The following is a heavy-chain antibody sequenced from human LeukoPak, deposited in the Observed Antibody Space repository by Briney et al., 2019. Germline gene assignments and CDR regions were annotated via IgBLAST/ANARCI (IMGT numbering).Heavy chain of an antibody. Sequence: PSETLSLTCAVSGGSILSTNWWSWVRQPPGRGLEWIGEVYLSGASNYNPSLKGRVNMSIDKSRNQLSLELTSVTAADTAMYYCARESGAFSPFGFWGQGTLVTVSS. CDR3: ARESGAFSPFGF. V-gene: IGHV4-4*02. J-gene: IGHJ1*01. CDR2: VYLSGAS. CDR1: GGSILSTNW. D-gene: IGHD1-26*01.